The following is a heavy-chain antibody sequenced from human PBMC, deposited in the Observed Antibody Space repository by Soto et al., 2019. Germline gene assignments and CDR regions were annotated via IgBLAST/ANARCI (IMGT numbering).Heavy chain of an antibody. D-gene: IGHD2-15*01. V-gene: IGHV4-31*03. CDR2: IYYSGST. Sequence: QVQLQEAGPGLVKPSQTLSLTCTVSGGSISSGGYYWSWIRQHPGKGREWIGYIYYSGSTYYNPSLKSRVTISVDTSKNQFSLKLSSVTAADTAVYYCASCSGGSCYSSRGYYYMDVGGKGTTVTVSS. CDR1: GGSISSGGYY. CDR3: ASCSGGSCYSSRGYYYMDV. J-gene: IGHJ6*03.